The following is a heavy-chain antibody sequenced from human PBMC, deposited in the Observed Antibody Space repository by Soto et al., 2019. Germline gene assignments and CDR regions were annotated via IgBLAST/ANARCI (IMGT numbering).Heavy chain of an antibody. CDR2: IYYSGST. D-gene: IGHD5-12*01. CDR1: GGSISSYY. Sequence: QVQLQESGPGLVKPSETLSLTCTVSGGSISSYYWSWIRQPPGKGLEWIGYIYYSGSTNYNPSLKSRVTISVDTSKNQFSLKLSSVTAADTAVYYCARSKRGSRGYYYYYGMDVWGQGTTVTVSS. CDR3: ARSKRGSRGYYYYYGMDV. V-gene: IGHV4-59*01. J-gene: IGHJ6*02.